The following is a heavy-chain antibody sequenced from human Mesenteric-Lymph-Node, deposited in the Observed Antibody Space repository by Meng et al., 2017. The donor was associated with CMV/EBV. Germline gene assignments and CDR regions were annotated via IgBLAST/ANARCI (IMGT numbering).Heavy chain of an antibody. CDR1: GYTFTSYG. D-gene: IGHD1-7*01. V-gene: IGHV1-18*01. J-gene: IGHJ6*02. Sequence: ASVKVSCKASGYTFTSYGISWVRQAPGQGLEWMGWISAYNGNTNYAQKLQGRVTMTTDTSTSTAYMELRSLRSDDTAVYYCARCASCPNWNYVCSVGKYGMDVWGQGTTVTVSS. CDR2: ISAYNGNT. CDR3: ARCASCPNWNYVCSVGKYGMDV.